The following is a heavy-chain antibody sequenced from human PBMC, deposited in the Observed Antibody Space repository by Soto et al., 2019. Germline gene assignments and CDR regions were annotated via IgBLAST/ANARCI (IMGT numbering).Heavy chain of an antibody. CDR2: SYHTGST. V-gene: IGHV4-59*01. D-gene: IGHD3-9*01. CDR1: GDSLRGFY. CDR3: VGRKYYDPLTDSRELSEY. Sequence: SETLSLTCTVFGDSLRGFYWSWIRQPPGKEPASIGSSYHTGSTSYNPSLKSRVSTSVDTSKNQFSLTLASVTAADTAVYYCVGRKYYDPLTDSRELSEYWGPGSLVTV. J-gene: IGHJ4*02.